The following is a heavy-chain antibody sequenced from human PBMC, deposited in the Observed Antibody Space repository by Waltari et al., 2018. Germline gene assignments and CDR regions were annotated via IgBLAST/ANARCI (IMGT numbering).Heavy chain of an antibody. D-gene: IGHD3-22*01. Sequence: QVQLVQSGAEVKKPGASVKVSCKASGYTFSNYVMHWVRQAPGQRLEWMGWINAGNGNTKYSQEFQGRVTISRDTSASTAYMELSSLRSEDMAVYYCARSFSGYYPSDYWGQGTLVTVSS. CDR1: GYTFSNYV. CDR2: INAGNGNT. J-gene: IGHJ4*02. V-gene: IGHV1-3*03. CDR3: ARSFSGYYPSDY.